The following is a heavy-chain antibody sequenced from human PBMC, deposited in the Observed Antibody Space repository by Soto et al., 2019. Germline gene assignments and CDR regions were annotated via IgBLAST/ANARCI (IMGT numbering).Heavy chain of an antibody. D-gene: IGHD5-12*01. CDR3: ARASTVDIVATISFDY. J-gene: IGHJ4*02. CDR2: ISAYNGNT. V-gene: IGHV1-18*01. Sequence: ASVKVSCKASGYTFTSYGISWVRQAPGQGLEWMGWISAYNGNTNYAQKLQGGVTMTTDTSTSTAYMELRSLRSDDTAVYYCARASTVDIVATISFDYWGQGTLVTVSS. CDR1: GYTFTSYG.